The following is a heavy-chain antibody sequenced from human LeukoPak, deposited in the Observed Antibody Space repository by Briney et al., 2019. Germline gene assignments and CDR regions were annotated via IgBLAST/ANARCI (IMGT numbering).Heavy chain of an antibody. J-gene: IGHJ5*02. CDR2: IKQDGSEK. CDR3: ARPIMDYYGAETNYWFDP. CDR1: GFTFTTYW. Sequence: GGSLRLSCAASGFTFTTYWMGWVRQAPGKGLEWVANIKQDGSEKYYVDSVKGRFTISRDNAKNSLSLQMNSLRAEDTAEYYCARPIMDYYGAETNYWFDPWGQGTLVTVSS. V-gene: IGHV3-7*01. D-gene: IGHD3-10*01.